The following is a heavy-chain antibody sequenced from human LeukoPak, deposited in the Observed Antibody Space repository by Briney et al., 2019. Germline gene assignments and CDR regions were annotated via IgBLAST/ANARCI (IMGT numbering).Heavy chain of an antibody. CDR3: ARDRGTIAAHFDY. J-gene: IGHJ4*02. CDR1: GGSISSGGYY. V-gene: IGHV4-31*03. Sequence: SETLSLTCTVSGGSISSGGYYWSWIRQHPGKGLEWIGYIYYSGSTYYNPSLKSRVTISVDTSKNQFSLKLSSVTAADTAVYYCARDRGTIAAHFDYWGQGTLVTVSS. CDR2: IYYSGST. D-gene: IGHD6-6*01.